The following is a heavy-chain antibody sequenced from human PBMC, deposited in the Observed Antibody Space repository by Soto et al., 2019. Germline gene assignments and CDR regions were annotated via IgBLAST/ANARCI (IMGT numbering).Heavy chain of an antibody. J-gene: IGHJ5*02. CDR1: GGSFSGYY. D-gene: IGHD1-26*01. Sequence: QVQLQQWGAGLLKPSETLSLTCAVYGGSFSGYYWSWIRQPPGKGLEWIGEINHSGSTTYNPSLKSRVTISVDTSKNQFSLKLSSVTAADTAVYYCASEVGATRVSCFDPWGQGTLVTVSS. CDR2: INHSGST. V-gene: IGHV4-34*01. CDR3: ASEVGATRVSCFDP.